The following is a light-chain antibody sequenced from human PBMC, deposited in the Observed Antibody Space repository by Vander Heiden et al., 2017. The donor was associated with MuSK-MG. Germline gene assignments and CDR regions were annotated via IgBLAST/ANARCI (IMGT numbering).Light chain of an antibody. Sequence: QSALTQPRSVSGSPGQSVTISCTGTSSDVGGYNYVSWYQQHPGNAPKLMIYDVSKRPSVVPDRFSGSKSGNTASLTISGLQAEEDADYYCCSYAGSYTYVFGTGTKVTVL. V-gene: IGLV2-11*01. CDR2: DVS. J-gene: IGLJ1*01. CDR3: CSYAGSYTYV. CDR1: SSDVGGYNY.